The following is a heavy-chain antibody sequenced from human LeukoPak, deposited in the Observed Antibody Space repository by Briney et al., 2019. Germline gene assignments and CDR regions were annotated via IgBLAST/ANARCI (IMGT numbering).Heavy chain of an antibody. CDR2: ISDSGRST. Sequence: PGGSLRLSXAASGFTFSNYAMRWVRQAPGKGLEWVSAISDSGRSTYYADSVKGRFTISRDNSKSTLYLQMNSLRAEDTAVYYCAKHGEAYADSKTDYWGQGTLVTVSS. CDR3: AKHGEAYADSKTDY. J-gene: IGHJ4*02. D-gene: IGHD4-17*01. V-gene: IGHV3-23*01. CDR1: GFTFSNYA.